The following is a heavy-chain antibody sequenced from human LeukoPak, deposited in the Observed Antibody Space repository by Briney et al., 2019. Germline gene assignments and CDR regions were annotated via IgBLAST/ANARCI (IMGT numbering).Heavy chain of an antibody. J-gene: IGHJ4*01. D-gene: IGHD6-19*01. CDR2: VNQDGSQK. CDR3: VRDVSSGWAFDY. CDR1: GFTFNKYW. V-gene: IGHV3-7*01. Sequence: GGSLTLSCSASGFTFNKYWMSWIRQLPGQGLEWVANVNQDGSQKYYEDSVKGRFTNSRDNARNLLYLQMNSLRDEDTAVYYCVRDVSSGWAFDYWGHGTLVTVSS.